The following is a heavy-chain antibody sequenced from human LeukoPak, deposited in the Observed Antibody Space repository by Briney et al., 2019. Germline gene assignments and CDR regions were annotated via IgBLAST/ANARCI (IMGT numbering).Heavy chain of an antibody. CDR3: ARAALPPENSGSNSDWFDP. Sequence: ASVKVSCKASGYTFTGYYMHWVRQAPGQGLEWMGWINPNSGDTNYAQKFQGRVTMTRDTSISTAYMELSRLRSDDTAVYYCARAALPPENSGSNSDWFDPWGQGTLVTVSS. CDR2: INPNSGDT. D-gene: IGHD1-26*01. CDR1: GYTFTGYY. J-gene: IGHJ5*02. V-gene: IGHV1-2*02.